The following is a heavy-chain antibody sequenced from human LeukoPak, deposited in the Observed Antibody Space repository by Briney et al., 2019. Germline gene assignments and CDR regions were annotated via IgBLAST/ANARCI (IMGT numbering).Heavy chain of an antibody. J-gene: IGHJ4*02. CDR2: INYSGST. CDR1: GGSISSTSYY. D-gene: IGHD7-27*01. Sequence: TSSETLSLTCTVSGGSISSTSYYWGWIRQPPGKGLEWIGTINYSGSTYYNPSLKSRVTISLDTSKNQFSLKLSSVTAADTAVYYCARVDANWGVVDYWGQGTLVTVSS. V-gene: IGHV4-39*07. CDR3: ARVDANWGVVDY.